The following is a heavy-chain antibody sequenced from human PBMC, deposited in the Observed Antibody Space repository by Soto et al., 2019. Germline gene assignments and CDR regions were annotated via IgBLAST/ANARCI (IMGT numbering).Heavy chain of an antibody. V-gene: IGHV1-69*13. Sequence: SVKVSCKASGGTFSSYAISWVRQAPGQGLEWMGGIIPIFGTANYAQKFQGRVTITADESTSTAYMELSSLRSEDTAVYYCARTYYYDSSGYSRGAFDIWGQGTMVTVSS. D-gene: IGHD3-22*01. J-gene: IGHJ3*02. CDR3: ARTYYYDSSGYSRGAFDI. CDR2: IIPIFGTA. CDR1: GGTFSSYA.